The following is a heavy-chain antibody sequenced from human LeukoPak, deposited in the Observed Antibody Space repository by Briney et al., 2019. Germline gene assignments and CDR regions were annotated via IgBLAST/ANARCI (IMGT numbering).Heavy chain of an antibody. CDR3: ARQGPLYYFDH. Sequence: SQTLSLTCTVSGGSISSGSYYWSWIRQPAGKGLEWNGRIYTSGSTNYNPSLKSRVTISVDTSNNQFSLKLSSVTAADTAVYFCARQGPLYYFDHWGLGTLVTVSS. V-gene: IGHV4-61*02. J-gene: IGHJ4*02. CDR1: GGSISSGSYY. CDR2: IYTSGST.